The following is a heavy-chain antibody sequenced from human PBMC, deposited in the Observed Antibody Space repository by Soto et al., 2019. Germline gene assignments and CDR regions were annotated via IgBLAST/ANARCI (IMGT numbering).Heavy chain of an antibody. CDR3: ARDFYPVAYFFDY. V-gene: IGHV1-18*04. CDR1: GYTFTNHG. D-gene: IGHD2-21*01. Sequence: QVQLVQSGAEVKKPGASVKVSCKASGYTFTNHGISWVRQAPGQGLEWMGWVSGYNDKTKSAQKFQGRVTMTTDTSKSTAYMELRTLRSDDTAVYYCARDFYPVAYFFDYWGQGTLVTVSS. J-gene: IGHJ4*02. CDR2: VSGYNDKT.